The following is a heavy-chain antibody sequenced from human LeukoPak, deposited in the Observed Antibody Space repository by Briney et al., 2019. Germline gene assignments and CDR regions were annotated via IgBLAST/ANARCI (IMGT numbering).Heavy chain of an antibody. CDR2: INQGGSES. CDR3: TKGRSNHY. D-gene: IGHD4-11*01. J-gene: IGHJ4*02. CDR1: GFTFSDFW. V-gene: IGHV3-7*01. Sequence: PGGSLRLSCAASGFTFSDFWMGWVRQAPGKGLEWVANINQGGSESYYVDSVKGRLTISRDNAKKSLCLQMNRLRAEDTAVYYCTKGRSNHYWGQGTLVTVST.